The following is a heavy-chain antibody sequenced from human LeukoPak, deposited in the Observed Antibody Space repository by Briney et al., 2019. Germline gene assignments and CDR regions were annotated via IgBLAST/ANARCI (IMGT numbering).Heavy chain of an antibody. V-gene: IGHV1-3*01. Sequence: ASVKVSCKPSGYTFTSYAMHWVRQAPGQRLEWMGWINAGNGNTKYSQKFQGRVTITRDKSASTAYMELSSLRSEDTAVHYCARGRVVAGTFDYWGKGTLVTVSS. D-gene: IGHD6-19*01. CDR2: INAGNGNT. CDR1: GYTFTSYA. J-gene: IGHJ4*02. CDR3: ARGRVVAGTFDY.